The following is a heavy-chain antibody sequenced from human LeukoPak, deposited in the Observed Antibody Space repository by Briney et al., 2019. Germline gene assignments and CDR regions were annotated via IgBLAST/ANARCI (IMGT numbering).Heavy chain of an antibody. J-gene: IGHJ4*02. CDR2: ISDGSSTI. CDR1: GFTFSNYN. CDR3: ARETVGLDY. Sequence: GGSLRLSCAASGFTFSNYNLTWVRQAPGKGLEWVSYISDGSSTIYYADSVRGRLTISRDNAKNSLYLQINSLRDEDTAVYYCARETVGLDYWGQGTLVTVSS. D-gene: IGHD4-23*01. V-gene: IGHV3-48*02.